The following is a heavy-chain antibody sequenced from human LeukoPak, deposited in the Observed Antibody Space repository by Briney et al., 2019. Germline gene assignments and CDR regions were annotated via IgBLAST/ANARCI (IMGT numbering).Heavy chain of an antibody. CDR3: AKDSQQQPTPYYMDV. J-gene: IGHJ6*03. V-gene: IGHV3-21*01. CDR2: ISGSNTYI. CDR1: GFTFSNCY. Sequence: GGSLRLSCEASGFTFSNCYMNWVRQAPGKGLEWLSSISGSNTYISHADSVKGRFTIARDNVKNSLYLQMNSLRAEDTAMYYCAKDSQQQPTPYYMDVWGKGTTVTISS. D-gene: IGHD6-13*01.